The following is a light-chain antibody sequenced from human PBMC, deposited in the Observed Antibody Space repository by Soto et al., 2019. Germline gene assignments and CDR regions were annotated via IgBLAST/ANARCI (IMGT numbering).Light chain of an antibody. V-gene: IGLV2-11*01. CDR1: SSDVVGYNY. J-gene: IGLJ1*01. Sequence: QSALTQPRSVSGSPGQSVTISCTGTSSDVVGYNYVSWYQQHPGKAPKLMIYDVSKRPSGVPDRFSGYKSGNTASLTISGLQAEDEADYYCCSYAGSYTFVFGTGTKVTVL. CDR3: CSYAGSYTFV. CDR2: DVS.